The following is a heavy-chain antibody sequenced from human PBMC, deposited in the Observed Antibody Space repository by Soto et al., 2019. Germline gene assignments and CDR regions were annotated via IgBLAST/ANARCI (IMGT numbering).Heavy chain of an antibody. V-gene: IGHV1-46*01. Sequence: GASVKVSCKASGYTFTSYYMHWVRQAPGQGLEWMGIINPSGGSTSYAQKFQDRVTMTRDTSTSTVYMELSSLRSEDTAVYYCARRLIKANYYYYGMDVWGQGTTVTVSS. CDR2: INPSGGST. CDR3: ARRLIKANYYYYGMDV. D-gene: IGHD6-25*01. J-gene: IGHJ6*02. CDR1: GYTFTSYY.